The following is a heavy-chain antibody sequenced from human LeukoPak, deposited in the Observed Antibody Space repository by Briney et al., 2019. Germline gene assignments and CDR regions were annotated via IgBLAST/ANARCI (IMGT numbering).Heavy chain of an antibody. CDR1: EFTFSNYG. D-gene: IGHD2-21*02. Sequence: GGSLRLSSAASEFTFSNYGMHWVRQAPGKGLEWVAVISYDGTNKYYADSVKGRFTISRDNSKNTLYLQMNSLRAEDTAVYYCAKDYCGGDCHSFDYWGQGTLVTVSS. CDR3: AKDYCGGDCHSFDY. V-gene: IGHV3-30*18. CDR2: ISYDGTNK. J-gene: IGHJ4*02.